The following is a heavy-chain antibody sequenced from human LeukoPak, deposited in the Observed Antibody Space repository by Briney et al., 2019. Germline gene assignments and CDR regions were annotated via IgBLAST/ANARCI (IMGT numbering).Heavy chain of an antibody. J-gene: IGHJ4*02. D-gene: IGHD3-9*01. CDR1: GGSISSSSYY. V-gene: IGHV4-39*07. CDR2: IYHSGST. Sequence: PSETLSLTCTVSGGSISSSSYYWGWIRQPPGKGLEWIGSIYHSGSTYYNPSLKSRVTISVDTSKNQFSLKLSSVTAADTAVYYCAREYYDILTGYYDYWGQGTLVTVSS. CDR3: AREYYDILTGYYDY.